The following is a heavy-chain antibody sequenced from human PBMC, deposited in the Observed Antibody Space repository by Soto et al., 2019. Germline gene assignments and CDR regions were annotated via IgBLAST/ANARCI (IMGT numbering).Heavy chain of an antibody. CDR1: GFSLTASDVL. CDR3: AHSIYSSASFDY. Sequence: SGPTLVNPPQTLTLTCTVSGFSLTASDVLVGWIRQPPGKALEWLGFIYWDGDSRYSPSLRTRLTITKDTSKNQVVLTMTNMDPVDKGTYYCAHSIYSSASFDYWGPGTLVTVSS. J-gene: IGHJ4*02. V-gene: IGHV2-5*02. D-gene: IGHD6-6*01. CDR2: IYWDGDS.